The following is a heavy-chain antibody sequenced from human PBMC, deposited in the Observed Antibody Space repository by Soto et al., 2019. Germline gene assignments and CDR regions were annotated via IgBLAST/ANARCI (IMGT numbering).Heavy chain of an antibody. V-gene: IGHV2-5*01. Sequence: QITLKHSGPPLVNPTQTLTLTCTASGFSLTTPGLGVGWIRQPPGKAPEWLTLVYWHDDKRYSSSLRDRLTISRDTSNNQVVLSMTSMDPEDSATYYCVRLMSTDTTGYFDYWGQGILVTVSS. CDR3: VRLMSTDTTGYFDY. CDR1: GFSLTTPGLG. D-gene: IGHD1-1*01. CDR2: VYWHDDK. J-gene: IGHJ4*02.